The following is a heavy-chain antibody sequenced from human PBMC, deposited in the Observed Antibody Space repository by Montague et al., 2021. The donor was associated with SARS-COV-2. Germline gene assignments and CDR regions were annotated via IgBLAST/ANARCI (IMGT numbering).Heavy chain of an antibody. V-gene: IGHV4-30-2*01. Sequence: TLPLTCTVSGGSISTGGNSWSWIRQPPGRGLELIGYIYVSGTTYYSPSFRSRVTIAVDRSKNQFSLRLESVTAADTALYYCARGLLLSVWGQGTLVTVSS. CDR3: ARGLLLSV. D-gene: IGHD2-21*01. CDR2: IYVSGTT. CDR1: GGSISTGGNS. J-gene: IGHJ4*02.